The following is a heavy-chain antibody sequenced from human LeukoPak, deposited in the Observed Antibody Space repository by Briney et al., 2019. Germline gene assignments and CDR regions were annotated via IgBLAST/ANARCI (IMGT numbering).Heavy chain of an antibody. J-gene: IGHJ4*02. CDR2: ISGSGGST. V-gene: IGHV3-23*01. D-gene: IGHD3-22*01. Sequence: GGSLRLSCAASGFTFSSYAMSWVRQAPGKGLEWVSAISGSGGSTYYADSVKGRFTISRDNSKNTLYLQMNSLRAEDTAVYYCARSRFRITMIVGTGGFDYWGQGTLVTVSS. CDR3: ARSRFRITMIVGTGGFDY. CDR1: GFTFSSYA.